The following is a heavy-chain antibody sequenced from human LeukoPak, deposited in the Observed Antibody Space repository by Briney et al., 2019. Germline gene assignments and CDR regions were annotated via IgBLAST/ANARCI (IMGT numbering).Heavy chain of an antibody. CDR2: INPNSGGT. Sequence: ASVKVSCKASGYTFTGYYMHWVRQAPGQGLEWMGRINPNSGGTNYAQKFQGRVTMTRDTSISTAYMEPSRLRSDDTAVYYCARGDIVVVPAARNWFDPWGQGTLVTVSS. J-gene: IGHJ5*02. V-gene: IGHV1-2*06. CDR1: GYTFTGYY. D-gene: IGHD2-2*01. CDR3: ARGDIVVVPAARNWFDP.